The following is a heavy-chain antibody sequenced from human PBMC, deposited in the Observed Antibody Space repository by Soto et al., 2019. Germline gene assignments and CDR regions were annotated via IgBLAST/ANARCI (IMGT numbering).Heavy chain of an antibody. V-gene: IGHV4-31*03. J-gene: IGHJ4*02. CDR3: ARDLLGKIDY. CDR2: IYYSGST. D-gene: IGHD3-16*01. Sequence: PSETLSLTCTVSCGSISSGGYYWSWIRQHPGKGLEWIGYIYYSGSTYYNPSLKSRVTISVDTSKNQFSLKLSSVTAADTAVYYCARDLLGKIDYWGQGTLVTVSS. CDR1: CGSISSGGYY.